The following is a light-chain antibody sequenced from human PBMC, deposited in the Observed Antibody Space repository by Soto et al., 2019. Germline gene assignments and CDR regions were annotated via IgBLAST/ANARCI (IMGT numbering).Light chain of an antibody. CDR1: QSVYNSY. Sequence: EIVLTQSPGILSLSPGERATLSCRASQSVYNSYLAWYQQKPRQAPRLLIYGASSRATGIPDRFSGSGSGTDFTLTISRLEPEDFAVYYCQQYGSSPPPFGGGTKVEIK. CDR2: GAS. CDR3: QQYGSSPPP. J-gene: IGKJ4*01. V-gene: IGKV3-20*01.